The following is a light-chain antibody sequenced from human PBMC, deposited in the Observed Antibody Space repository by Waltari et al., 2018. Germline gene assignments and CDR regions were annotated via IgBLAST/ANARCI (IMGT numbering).Light chain of an antibody. CDR3: LQYYNTPRT. J-gene: IGKJ3*01. V-gene: IGKV4-1*01. CDR1: QRVLYSSNSKYY. CDR2: WAF. Sequence: DIVMTQSPDSLAVSLGERATINCKSSQRVLYSSNSKYYLAWYQQKPGQPPKLLIYWAFNRESGVPDRFSGSGSGTNFTLTISNLQAEDVAIYYCLQYYNTPRTFGPGTKVDIK.